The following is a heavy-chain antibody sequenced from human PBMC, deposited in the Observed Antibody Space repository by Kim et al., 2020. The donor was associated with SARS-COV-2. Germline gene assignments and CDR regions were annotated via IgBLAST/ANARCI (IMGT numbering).Heavy chain of an antibody. J-gene: IGHJ4*02. V-gene: IGHV1-69*13. CDR2: IIPIFGTA. CDR1: GGTFSSYA. D-gene: IGHD4-17*01. CDR3: ARDLSTTVTGTVY. Sequence: SVKVSCKASGGTFSSYAISWVRQAPGQGLEWMGGIIPIFGTANYAQKFQGRVTITADESTSTAYMELSSLRSEDTAVYYCARDLSTTVTGTVYWGQGTLVTVSS.